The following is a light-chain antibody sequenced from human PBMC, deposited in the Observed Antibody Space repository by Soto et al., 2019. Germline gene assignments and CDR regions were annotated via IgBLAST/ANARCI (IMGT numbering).Light chain of an antibody. CDR2: DAS. Sequence: IVLTQSPATLSLSPGERATLSCRASQSVSSYLAWYQQKPGQAPRLLIYDASNRATGIPARFSGSGSGTDFTLTISSLSPEYFAVDYCQQRSNWPPITFGQGTRLEIK. V-gene: IGKV3-11*01. CDR3: QQRSNWPPIT. J-gene: IGKJ5*01. CDR1: QSVSSY.